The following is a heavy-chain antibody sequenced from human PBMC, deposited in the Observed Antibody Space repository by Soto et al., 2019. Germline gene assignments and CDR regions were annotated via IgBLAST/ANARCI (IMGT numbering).Heavy chain of an antibody. J-gene: IGHJ5*02. Sequence: QVQLVQSGAEVKKPGSSVKVSCKASGGTFSSYTISWVRQARGQGLEWMGRIIPILGIANYAQKFQGRVTITADKSTSTAYMELSSLRSEDTAVYYCARIAVAGEAFWFDPWGQGTLVTVSS. CDR1: GGTFSSYT. V-gene: IGHV1-69*02. D-gene: IGHD6-19*01. CDR2: IIPILGIA. CDR3: ARIAVAGEAFWFDP.